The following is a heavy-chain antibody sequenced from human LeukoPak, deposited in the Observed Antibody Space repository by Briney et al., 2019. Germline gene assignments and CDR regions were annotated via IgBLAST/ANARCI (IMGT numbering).Heavy chain of an antibody. CDR2: IRSKANSYAT. CDR1: GFTFSGSA. V-gene: IGHV3-73*01. J-gene: IGHJ4*02. D-gene: IGHD3-22*01. Sequence: GGSLRLSCAASGFTFSGSAMHWVRQASGKGLDWVGRIRSKANSYATAYAASVKGRFTISRDDSKNTAYLQMNSLKTEDTAVYYCTSSYDSSGYQRYFDYWGQGTLVTVSS. CDR3: TSSYDSSGYQRYFDY.